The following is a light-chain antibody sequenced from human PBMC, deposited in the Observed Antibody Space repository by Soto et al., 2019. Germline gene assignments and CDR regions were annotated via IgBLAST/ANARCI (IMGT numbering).Light chain of an antibody. V-gene: IGKV3-15*01. Sequence: EIVMTQSPATLSVSPGERATLSCRASQSVSSNLAWYQQKPGQAPRLLIYDASTRATGLPARFSGSGSGTDFTLTISRLEPQDFAVYYCQQYGSSPYTFGPGTKVDIK. CDR3: QQYGSSPYT. J-gene: IGKJ3*01. CDR2: DAS. CDR1: QSVSSN.